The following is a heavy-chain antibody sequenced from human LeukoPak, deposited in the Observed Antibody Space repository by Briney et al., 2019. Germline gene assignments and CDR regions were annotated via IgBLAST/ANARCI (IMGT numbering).Heavy chain of an antibody. V-gene: IGHV1-3*03. J-gene: IGHJ4*02. CDR1: GYTFTSYA. D-gene: IGHD1-7*01. CDR2: INAGNGNT. Sequence: ASVKVSCKASGYTFTSYAMHWVRQAPGQRLEWMGWINAGNGNTKYSQEFQGRVTITRDTSASTAYMELSSLRSEDMAVYYCARAYNWNYASFHLDYWGQGTLVTVSS. CDR3: ARAYNWNYASFHLDY.